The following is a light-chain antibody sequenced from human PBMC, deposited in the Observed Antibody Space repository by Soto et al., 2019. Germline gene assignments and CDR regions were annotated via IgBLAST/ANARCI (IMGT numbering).Light chain of an antibody. CDR3: QQYGGTIT. V-gene: IGKV3-20*01. Sequence: EIELTQAPGTLSLSPRQRANLSCTASPSVSSTYLAWYQQKPGKAPKLLIYRASSRATGIPDKFSASGSATDFILTFSGLGPEVFAVYYCQQYGGTITFGQGARLEIK. J-gene: IGKJ5*01. CDR1: PSVSSTY. CDR2: RAS.